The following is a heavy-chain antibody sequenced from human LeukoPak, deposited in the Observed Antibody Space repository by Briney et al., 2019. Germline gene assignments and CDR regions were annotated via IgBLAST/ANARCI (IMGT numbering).Heavy chain of an antibody. CDR3: ARDPGMVTTPYYYGMDV. V-gene: IGHV1-18*01. J-gene: IGHJ6*02. CDR2: ISAYNGNT. CDR1: GYTFTSYG. D-gene: IGHD4-23*01. Sequence: ASVKVSCKASGYTFTSYGISWVRQAPGQGPEWMGWISAYNGNTNYAQKLQGRVTMTTDTSTSTAYMELRSLRSDDTAVYYCARDPGMVTTPYYYGMDVWGQGTTVTVSS.